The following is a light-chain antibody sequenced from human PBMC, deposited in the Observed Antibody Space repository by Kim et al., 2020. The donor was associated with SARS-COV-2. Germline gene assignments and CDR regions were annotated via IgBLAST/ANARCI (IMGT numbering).Light chain of an antibody. CDR2: GAS. Sequence: SVSPGERPTLSCRASQSFSSNLAWYQQKAGQAPRRLIYGASTRATGIPSRFSGSGSGTEFTLTISSLQSEDFVVYSCQQYNNWPYTFGQGTKLEI. V-gene: IGKV3-15*01. CDR3: QQYNNWPYT. CDR1: QSFSSN. J-gene: IGKJ2*01.